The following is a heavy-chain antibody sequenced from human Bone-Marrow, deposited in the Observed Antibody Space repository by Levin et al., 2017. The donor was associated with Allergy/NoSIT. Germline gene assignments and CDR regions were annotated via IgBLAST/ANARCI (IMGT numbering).Heavy chain of an antibody. V-gene: IGHV3-15*01. CDR1: GFTFSNAW. Sequence: GGSLRLSCVASGFTFSNAWMSWVRQAPGKGLEWVSRIRSKSSGETTEYVAPVKGRFIISRDDSKNTLYLQMNSLKTEDTAVYYCATDNDVVVLNAFDIWGQGTVVTVSS. D-gene: IGHD2-21*01. J-gene: IGHJ3*02. CDR2: IRSKSSGETT. CDR3: ATDNDVVVLNAFDI.